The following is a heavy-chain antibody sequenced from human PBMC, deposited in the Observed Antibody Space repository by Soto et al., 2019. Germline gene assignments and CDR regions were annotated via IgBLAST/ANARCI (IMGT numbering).Heavy chain of an antibody. CDR1: GFTFSSYA. Sequence: EVQLLESGGGLVQPGGSLRLSCAASGFTFSSYAMSWVRQAPGKGLDWVSAISGSGGSTYYSDSVKGRFTISRDNSKNTLYLQMNSLRAEDTAVYYCAKKQQLVLGYMDVWGKGTTVTVSS. J-gene: IGHJ6*03. CDR2: ISGSGGST. D-gene: IGHD6-13*01. V-gene: IGHV3-23*01. CDR3: AKKQQLVLGYMDV.